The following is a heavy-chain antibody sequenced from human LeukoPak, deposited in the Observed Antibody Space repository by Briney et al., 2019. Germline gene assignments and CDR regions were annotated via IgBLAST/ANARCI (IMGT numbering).Heavy chain of an antibody. V-gene: IGHV3-74*01. J-gene: IGHJ4*02. CDR3: ARDGYSFGHDFDY. CDR2: IKGDGSST. D-gene: IGHD5-18*01. Sequence: GGSLRLSCAASGFTFSSYWIHWVRHTPGKGLVLVSRIKGDGSSTSYADSVKGRFTISRDNAKNTLYLQMNSLRAEDTAVYYCARDGYSFGHDFDYWGQGTLVTVSS. CDR1: GFTFSSYW.